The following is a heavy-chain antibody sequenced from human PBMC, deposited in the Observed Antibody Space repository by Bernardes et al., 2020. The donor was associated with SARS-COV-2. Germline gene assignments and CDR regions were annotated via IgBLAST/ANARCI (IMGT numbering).Heavy chain of an antibody. CDR1: GFTFRNSL. D-gene: IGHD3-9*01. CDR3: ARDVGGTDWRFGFDV. J-gene: IGHJ3*01. Sequence: GGSLRLSCVASGFTFRNSLFSWFRQAPGPGLAWVSSISGAGLYLYYGDSVRGRFTTSRDNTRTSVFLQMESLRAEDTAVYYCARDVGGTDWRFGFDVWGPGTMVHVSS. CDR2: ISGAGLYL. V-gene: IGHV3-21*01.